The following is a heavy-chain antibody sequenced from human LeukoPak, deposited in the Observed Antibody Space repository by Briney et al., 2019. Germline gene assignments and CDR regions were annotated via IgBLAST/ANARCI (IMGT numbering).Heavy chain of an antibody. CDR1: GGSISSGDYY. CDR2: IYYSGST. J-gene: IGHJ5*02. D-gene: IGHD2-2*01. V-gene: IGHV4-30-4*01. CDR3: ARGGDIVVVPAAIASGSNWFDP. Sequence: SETLSHTCTVSGGSISSGDYYWSWIRQPPGKGLEWIGYIYYSGSTYYNPSLKSRVTISVDTSKNQFSLKLSSVTAADTAVYYCARGGDIVVVPAAIASGSNWFDPWGQGTLVTVSS.